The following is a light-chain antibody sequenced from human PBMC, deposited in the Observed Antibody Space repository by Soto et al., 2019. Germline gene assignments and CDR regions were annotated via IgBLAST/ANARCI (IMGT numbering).Light chain of an antibody. Sequence: EIVLTQSPGTLSLSPGERATLSCRASQSVSSNSLAWYQQKPGQTPRLLIYGASSRATGVPDRLSGSGSETDFTLTIIRLEPEDFGVYYWQQYGRSPYTFGQGTKLEIK. V-gene: IGKV3-20*01. CDR1: QSVSSNS. J-gene: IGKJ2*01. CDR2: GAS. CDR3: QQYGRSPYT.